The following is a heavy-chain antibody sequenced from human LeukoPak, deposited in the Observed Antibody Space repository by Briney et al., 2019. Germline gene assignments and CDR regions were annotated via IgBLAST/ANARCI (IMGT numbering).Heavy chain of an antibody. CDR1: GFSFGSYG. J-gene: IGHJ4*02. V-gene: IGHV3-30*18. CDR2: ISYDGFNK. CDR3: AKGKGSIAAAPNY. Sequence: HPGRSLRLSCAASGFSFGSYGMHWVRQTPGKGLEWVAAISYDGFNKYYADSVKGRFTISRDNSKNTLYLQMNGLRAEDTAVYYCAKGKGSIAAAPNYWGQGTLVTVSS. D-gene: IGHD6-13*01.